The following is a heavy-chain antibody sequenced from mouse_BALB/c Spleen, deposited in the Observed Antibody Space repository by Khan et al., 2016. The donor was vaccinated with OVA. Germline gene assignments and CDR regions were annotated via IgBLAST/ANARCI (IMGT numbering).Heavy chain of an antibody. Sequence: QVQLQQPGAELVRPGASVKLSCKASGYTFTSYWMNWVKQRPGHGLEWIGRIDPSDSETHYNQMFNDKATLTVDKSSSTAYMHLRRLTPEDSAVYYCARREKYGYDPSWFAYWGQGTLVTVSA. CDR3: ARREKYGYDPSWFAY. J-gene: IGHJ3*01. V-gene: IGHV1-61*01. CDR2: IDPSDSET. D-gene: IGHD2-2*01. CDR1: GYTFTSYW.